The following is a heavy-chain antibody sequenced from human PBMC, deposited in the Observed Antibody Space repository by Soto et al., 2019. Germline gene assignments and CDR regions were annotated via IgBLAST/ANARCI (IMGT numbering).Heavy chain of an antibody. Sequence: LRLSCAASGFNFNTYNMNWVRQAPGRGLEWVSSISSGSVYIFYADSVKGRFTVSRDNAKNSLYLQMDSLRDEDTAVYYCARDMKVCSGGHCYLDWFDPWGQGTLVTVSS. CDR3: ARDMKVCSGGHCYLDWFDP. CDR1: GFNFNTYN. D-gene: IGHD2-21*02. V-gene: IGHV3-21*01. CDR2: ISSGSVYI. J-gene: IGHJ5*02.